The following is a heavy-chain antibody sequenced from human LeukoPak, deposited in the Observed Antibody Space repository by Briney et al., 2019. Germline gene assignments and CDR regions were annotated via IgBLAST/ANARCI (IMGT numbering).Heavy chain of an antibody. CDR1: GYTFATYA. CDR2: ISAYNGNT. V-gene: IGHV1-18*01. CDR3: ARGGRMGATGTTLTLFDF. Sequence: ASVKVSCKASGYTFATYAISWVRQAPGQGLEWMGWISAYNGNTNYAQRLQGRVTMTTDTSTSTAYMELRSLRSDDTAVYYCARGGRMGATGTTLTLFDFWGQGTLVTVSS. J-gene: IGHJ4*02. D-gene: IGHD1-1*01.